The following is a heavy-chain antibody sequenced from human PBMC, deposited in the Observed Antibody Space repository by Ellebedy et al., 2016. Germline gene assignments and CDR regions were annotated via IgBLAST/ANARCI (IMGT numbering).Heavy chain of an antibody. CDR2: IYSGGST. D-gene: IGHD1/OR15-1a*01. V-gene: IGHV3-53*01. Sequence: GESLKISCAASGFTVSSNYMSWVRQAPGKGLEWVSVIYSGGSTYYADSVKGRFTISRDNSKNTLYLQINSLRAEDTAVYYCARGPETTWYFDLWGRGTLVTVSS. J-gene: IGHJ2*01. CDR3: ARGPETTWYFDL. CDR1: GFTVSSNY.